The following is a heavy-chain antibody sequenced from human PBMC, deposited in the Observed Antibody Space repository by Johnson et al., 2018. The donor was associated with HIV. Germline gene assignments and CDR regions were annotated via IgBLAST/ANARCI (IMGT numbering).Heavy chain of an antibody. V-gene: IGHV3-74*01. J-gene: IGHJ3*02. CDR1: GFTFSSYW. Sequence: EVQLVESGGGLVQPGGSLRLSCAASGFTFSSYWMHWVRQGPGKGLEWVSGIDSDGRITNYADSVKGRFTISRDNAKNTLFLLMNSLRAEDTALYYCTREGPVDAFDIWGQGTMVTVSS. CDR2: IDSDGRIT. CDR3: TREGPVDAFDI.